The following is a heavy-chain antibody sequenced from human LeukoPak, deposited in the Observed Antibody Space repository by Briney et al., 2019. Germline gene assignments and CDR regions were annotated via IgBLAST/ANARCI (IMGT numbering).Heavy chain of an antibody. Sequence: SVKVSCKASGGTFSSYAISWVRQAPGQGLEWMGRIIPIFGTANYAQKFQGRVTITTDESTSTAYMELSSLRSEDTAVYYCARVGLDSSGWYVGWFDPWGQGTLVTVSS. CDR3: ARVGLDSSGWYVGWFDP. CDR2: IIPIFGTA. D-gene: IGHD6-19*01. CDR1: GGTFSSYA. J-gene: IGHJ5*02. V-gene: IGHV1-69*05.